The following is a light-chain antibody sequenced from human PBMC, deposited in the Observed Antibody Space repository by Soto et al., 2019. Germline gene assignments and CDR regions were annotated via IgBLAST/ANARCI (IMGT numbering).Light chain of an antibody. CDR2: EVN. J-gene: IGLJ1*01. CDR1: SSDIGAYDY. Sequence: QSALTQPASLSGSPGQSITISCTGTSSDIGAYDYVSWFQQHPGKAPKLMISEVNNRPSGVSNRFSGSKSGNTAYLTISGLQVEEEAEYFCSAFTTTSTDVVGTGTKLTVL. CDR3: SAFTTTSTDV. V-gene: IGLV2-14*01.